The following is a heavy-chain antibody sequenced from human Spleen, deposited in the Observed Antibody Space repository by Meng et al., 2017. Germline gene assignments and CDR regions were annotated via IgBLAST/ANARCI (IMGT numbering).Heavy chain of an antibody. Sequence: LPQSRQGLVRPSEPLSLTCTVSSASVSSCSYYWSWLRPPPGQGLMCIGYIYYSASTNHNPSLKSRVTISAATSKNHFSLRLSSVTAADTAFYYCARFDLLIGSYCLDYWGQGALVTVSS. CDR2: IYYSAST. V-gene: IGHV4-61*03. J-gene: IGHJ4*02. D-gene: IGHD3/OR15-3a*01. CDR1: SASVSSCSYY. CDR3: ARFDLLIGSYCLDY.